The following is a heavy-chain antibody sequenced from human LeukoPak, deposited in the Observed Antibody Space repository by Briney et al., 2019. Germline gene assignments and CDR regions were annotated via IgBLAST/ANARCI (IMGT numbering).Heavy chain of an antibody. CDR2: ISSTNNYI. CDR3: ARDYDSSGSFDY. J-gene: IGHJ4*02. CDR1: GFTFSIYT. V-gene: IGHV3-21*01. D-gene: IGHD3-22*01. Sequence: GGSLRLSCAASGFTFSIYTMTWVRQAPGKGLEWVSSISSTNNYIYYADSVKGRFTISRDNAKNSLYLQMNGLGAEDTAVYYCARDYDSSGSFDYWGWGALVAVSS.